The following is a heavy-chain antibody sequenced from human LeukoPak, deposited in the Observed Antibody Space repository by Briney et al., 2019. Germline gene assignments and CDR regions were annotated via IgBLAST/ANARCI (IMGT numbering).Heavy chain of an antibody. J-gene: IGHJ4*02. CDR2: IQYDGSEI. Sequence: GGSLRLSCAAAGLMFSTSGMHWVRQAPGKGLEWVAFIQYDGSEIYYADSLKGRFTISRDNSKNTLYLQMNSLRAEDTAVFYCARESGAAKIGQMLNYWGQGTLVTVSS. V-gene: IGHV3-30*02. D-gene: IGHD3-10*02. CDR1: GLMFSTSG. CDR3: ARESGAAKIGQMLNY.